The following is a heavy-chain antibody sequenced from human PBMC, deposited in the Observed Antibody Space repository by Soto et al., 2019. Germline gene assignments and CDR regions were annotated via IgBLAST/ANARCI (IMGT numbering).Heavy chain of an antibody. CDR1: GGIIRRSSYY. D-gene: IGHD3-10*01. J-gene: IGHJ5*02. CDR3: ARVPGP. CDR2: IYYSGST. Sequence: ETFRHRYTVSGGIIRRSSYYWGWIRQPPGKGLEWIGSIYYSGSTYYNPSLKSRVTISVDRSKNQFSLKLSSVTASVTAVYYCARVPGPWGQGTLVTVS. V-gene: IGHV4-39*07.